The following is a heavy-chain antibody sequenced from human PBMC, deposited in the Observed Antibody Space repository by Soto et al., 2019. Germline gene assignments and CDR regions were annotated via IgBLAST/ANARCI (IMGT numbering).Heavy chain of an antibody. Sequence: EVQLVESGGGLVQPGRSLRLSCAASGFTFDDYAMHWVRQAPGKGLEWVSGISWNSGSIGYADSVKGRFTISRDNAKNSLYLQMNSLRAEDTALYYCAKAHEIEYSSSTGYYYYGMDVWGQGTTVTVSS. J-gene: IGHJ6*02. D-gene: IGHD6-6*01. CDR1: GFTFDDYA. CDR3: AKAHEIEYSSSTGYYYYGMDV. CDR2: ISWNSGSI. V-gene: IGHV3-9*01.